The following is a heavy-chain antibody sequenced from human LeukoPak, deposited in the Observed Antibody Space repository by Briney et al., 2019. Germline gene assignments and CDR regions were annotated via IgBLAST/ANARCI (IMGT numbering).Heavy chain of an antibody. CDR1: GFTFSRYW. V-gene: IGHV3-7*01. D-gene: IGHD6-13*01. Sequence: GGSLRLSCAASGFTFSRYWMSWVRQAPGKGLEWVANIKEDGSEKYYVDSVKGRFIISRDNAKNSMYLQMNSLRAEDTAVYYCAIIAAAGTNFDYWGQGTLVTVSP. CDR2: IKEDGSEK. J-gene: IGHJ4*02. CDR3: AIIAAAGTNFDY.